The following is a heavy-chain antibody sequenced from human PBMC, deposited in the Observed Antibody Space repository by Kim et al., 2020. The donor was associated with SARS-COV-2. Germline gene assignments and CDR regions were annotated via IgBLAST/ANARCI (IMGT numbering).Heavy chain of an antibody. D-gene: IGHD3-10*01. CDR1: GYSFTSYW. CDR3: ARRGAPYGSGSYHAFDI. J-gene: IGHJ3*02. V-gene: IGHV5-51*07. CDR2: IYPGDSDT. Sequence: GESLKISCKGSGYSFTSYWIGWVHQMPGKGLEWMGIIYPGDSDTRYSPSFQGQVTISADKSISTAYLQWSSLKASDTAMYYCARRGAPYGSGSYHAFDIWGQGTMVTVSS.